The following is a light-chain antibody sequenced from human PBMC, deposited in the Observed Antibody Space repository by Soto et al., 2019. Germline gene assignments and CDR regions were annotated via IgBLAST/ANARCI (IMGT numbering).Light chain of an antibody. CDR2: DVS. CDR3: CSYAGSYTYV. V-gene: IGLV2-11*01. J-gene: IGLJ1*01. CDR1: SSDVGGYNY. Sequence: QSVLTQPRSVSGSPGQSVTISCTGTSSDVGGYNYVSWYQQHPGKAPKLMIFDVSKRPSGVPDRFSGSKSANTASLTISGLQAEDEADYYCCSYAGSYTYVFGNGTKVTVL.